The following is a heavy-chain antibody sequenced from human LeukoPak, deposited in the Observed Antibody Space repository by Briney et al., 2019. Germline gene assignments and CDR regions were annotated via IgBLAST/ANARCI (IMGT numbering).Heavy chain of an antibody. CDR2: INPYSGGT. Sequence: ASVKVSCTASGYIFTSYYMHWVRQAPGQGLEWMGWINPYSGGTNYAQKFQGRVTMTRDTSISTAYMELSRLRSDDTAVYYCAVPPPSTAAGKGVYYYYYMDVWGKGTTVTVSS. V-gene: IGHV1-2*02. CDR3: AVPPPSTAAGKGVYYYYYMDV. J-gene: IGHJ6*03. D-gene: IGHD6-13*01. CDR1: GYIFTSYY.